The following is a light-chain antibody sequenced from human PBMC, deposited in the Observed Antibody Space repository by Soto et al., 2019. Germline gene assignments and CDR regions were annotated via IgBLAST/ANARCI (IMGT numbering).Light chain of an antibody. J-gene: IGKJ5*01. CDR2: GAS. V-gene: IGKV3D-7*01. Sequence: EIVLTQSPATLSLSPGEGATLSCRVSQSISSSYLSWYQQRPGQAPRLLIYGASTRATGIPARFSGSGRGSGTDFTLTISSLQPEDFAVYYCQQDHNLPITFGQGTRLEIK. CDR1: QSISSSY. CDR3: QQDHNLPIT.